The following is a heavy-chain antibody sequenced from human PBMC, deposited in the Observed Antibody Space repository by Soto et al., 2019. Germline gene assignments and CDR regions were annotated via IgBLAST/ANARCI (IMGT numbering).Heavy chain of an antibody. D-gene: IGHD2-21*02. CDR1: GHTFSNYG. CDR2: IYIDDT. J-gene: IGHJ4*02. Sequence: ASVKVSFKASGHTFSNYGFSWLRQAPGQGLEWMGWIYIDDTKYAQNLQGRVTMTTDTSTSTIYMELRSLTSDDTAVYYCARDRDCNIDYWGQGTLVTVSS. CDR3: ARDRDCNIDY. V-gene: IGHV1-18*01.